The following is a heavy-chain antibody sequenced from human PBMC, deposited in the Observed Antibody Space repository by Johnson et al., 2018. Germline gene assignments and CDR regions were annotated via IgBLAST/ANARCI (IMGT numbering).Heavy chain of an antibody. D-gene: IGHD3-22*01. CDR1: GGSISSYY. CDR2: IYYSGST. J-gene: IGHJ3*02. V-gene: IGHV4-59*01. Sequence: QVQLQESGPGLVKPSETLSLTCTVSGGSISSYYWSWIRQPPGKGLEWIGYIYYSGSTNYNPSLKSRVTISVDTSKNQFSLKLSSVAAAATAVYYCERVATYYDSSGYSDDAVDIWGQGTMVTVSS. CDR3: ERVATYYDSSGYSDDAVDI.